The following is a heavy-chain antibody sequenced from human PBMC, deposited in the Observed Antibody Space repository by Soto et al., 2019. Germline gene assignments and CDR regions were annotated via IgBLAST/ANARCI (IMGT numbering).Heavy chain of an antibody. Sequence: PSETLSPTCNVSGGSNRSGDYYWRWILHPKRLGLEWIGYIDYSGRTYYNPSLKSRVTISVDTSKNQFPLKLSSVTAADTAVYYCARETPAPTSVVVPAASFDYWGQGPLVTSPQ. D-gene: IGHD2-2*01. V-gene: IGHV4-30-4*02. CDR2: IDYSGRT. CDR1: GGSNRSGDYY. J-gene: IGHJ4*02. CDR3: ARETPAPTSVVVPAASFDY.